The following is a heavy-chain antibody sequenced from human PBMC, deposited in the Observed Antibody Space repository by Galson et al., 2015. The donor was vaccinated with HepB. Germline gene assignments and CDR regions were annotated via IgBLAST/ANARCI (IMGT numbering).Heavy chain of an antibody. D-gene: IGHD2-2*02. CDR2: IIPIFGTA. CDR1: GGTFSTYA. J-gene: IGHJ6*03. CDR3: ARGGGYCSSTSCNKGYYMDV. V-gene: IGHV1-69*13. Sequence: SVKVSCKASGGTFSTYAISWVRQAPGQGLEWMGGIIPIFGTANYAQKFQGRVTITADESTSTAYMELSSLRSEDTAVYYCARGGGYCSSTSCNKGYYMDVWGKGTTVTVSS.